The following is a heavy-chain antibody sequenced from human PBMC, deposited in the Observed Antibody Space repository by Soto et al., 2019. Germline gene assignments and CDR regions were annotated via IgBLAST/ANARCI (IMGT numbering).Heavy chain of an antibody. CDR2: IYYSGST. D-gene: IGHD2-15*01. V-gene: IGHV4-59*08. CDR3: ARGWRWFDP. CDR1: GGSISSYY. J-gene: IGHJ5*02. Sequence: QVKLQESGPGLVYPSETLSLTCTVSGGSISSYYWSWIRQPPGKGLEWIGYIYYSGSTNYNPSLKSRVTISVDTSKNQFSLKLSSVTAADTAVYYCARGWRWFDPWGQGTLVTVSS.